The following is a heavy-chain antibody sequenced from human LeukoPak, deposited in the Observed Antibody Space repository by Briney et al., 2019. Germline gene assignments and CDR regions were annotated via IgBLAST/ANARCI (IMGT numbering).Heavy chain of an antibody. Sequence: GASVKVSCKASGYTFTSYAMHWVRQAPGQGLEWMGRIIPILGIANYAQKFQGRVTITADKSTSTAYVELSSLRSEDMAVYYCARDFVLDQPLSDYYDSSTQVYYYYGMDVWGQGTTVTVSS. J-gene: IGHJ6*02. D-gene: IGHD3-22*01. CDR1: GYTFTSYA. CDR3: ARDFVLDQPLSDYYDSSTQVYYYYGMDV. CDR2: IIPILGIA. V-gene: IGHV1-69*04.